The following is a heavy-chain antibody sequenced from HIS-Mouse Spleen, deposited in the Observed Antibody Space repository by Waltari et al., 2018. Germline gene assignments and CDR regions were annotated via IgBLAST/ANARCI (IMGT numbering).Heavy chain of an antibody. CDR2: IDYSGTP. J-gene: IGHJ2*01. Sequence: QLQLQESGPGLVKPSETLSLTCTVSGGSISSSSYYWGWIRQPPGKGLGWIGSIDYSGTPYYNPSLKSRVTISVATSKNQFSLKLSSVTAADTAVYYCAREIPYSSSWYDWYFDLWGRGTLVTVSS. V-gene: IGHV4-39*07. CDR1: GGSISSSSYY. D-gene: IGHD6-13*01. CDR3: AREIPYSSSWYDWYFDL.